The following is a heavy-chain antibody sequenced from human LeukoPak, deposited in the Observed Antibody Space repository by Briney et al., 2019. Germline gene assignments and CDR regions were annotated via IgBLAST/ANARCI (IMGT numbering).Heavy chain of an antibody. J-gene: IGHJ4*02. D-gene: IGHD3-22*01. Sequence: SETLSLTCTVSGGSISNYYWSWIRQPAGKGLEWIGRLYTSGSTTYNPSLKSRVTMSVDTPKNQFSLKLSSVTAADTAVYYCARVGLGSEYYYDGSGYSAYYFDYWGQGTLVTVSS. CDR3: ARVGLGSEYYYDGSGYSAYYFDY. V-gene: IGHV4-4*07. CDR2: LYTSGST. CDR1: GGSISNYY.